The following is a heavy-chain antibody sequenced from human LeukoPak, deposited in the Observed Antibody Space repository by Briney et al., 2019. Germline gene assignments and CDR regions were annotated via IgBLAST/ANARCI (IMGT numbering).Heavy chain of an antibody. V-gene: IGHV4-59*02. CDR3: ARTAMASIADYFDY. D-gene: IGHD5-24*01. Sequence: SETLFISCTVSSGSVSGYYWSWIRPPPGKGLERVGYITYSGSTNSTPSLKSRVTLSVDSSKNQFFLELRSVTAADTVLFYCARTAMASIADYFDYWGQGLMVTVSS. CDR1: SGSVSGYY. CDR2: ITYSGST. J-gene: IGHJ4*02.